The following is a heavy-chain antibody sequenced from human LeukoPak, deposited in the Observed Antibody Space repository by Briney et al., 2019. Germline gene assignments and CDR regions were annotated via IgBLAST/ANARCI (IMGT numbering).Heavy chain of an antibody. CDR3: ARDLGGMDV. D-gene: IGHD7-27*01. Sequence: GGSLRLSCAASGFIFSSYWMSWVRQAPGKGLEWVANIKQDGSEKHYVDSVKGRFTISRDNAKNSLYLQMNSLRVGDTAVYYCARDLGGMDVWGQGTTVTVSS. CDR1: GFIFSSYW. J-gene: IGHJ6*02. CDR2: IKQDGSEK. V-gene: IGHV3-7*01.